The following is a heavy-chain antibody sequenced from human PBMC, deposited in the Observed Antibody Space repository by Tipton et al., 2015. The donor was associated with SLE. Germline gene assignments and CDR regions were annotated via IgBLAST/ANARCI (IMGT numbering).Heavy chain of an antibody. V-gene: IGHV5-51*03. CDR1: GFSFSYYW. CDR2: TYPGDSDT. J-gene: IGHJ3*02. CDR3: AAFTETNPYDQGDGLEPFEI. D-gene: IGHD3-22*01. Sequence: QLVQSGAEVKKPGESLKINCKGSGFSFSYYWIGWVRQKPGKGLEFMGITYPGDSDTRYSPSFQGQVTISADKSISTAFQQWNTLKASDTAMYYCAAFTETNPYDQGDGLEPFEIWGQGTMVTVSS.